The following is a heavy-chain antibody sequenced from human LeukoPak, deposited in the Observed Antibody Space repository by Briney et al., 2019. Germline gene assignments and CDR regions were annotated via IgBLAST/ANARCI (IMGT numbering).Heavy chain of an antibody. D-gene: IGHD4/OR15-4a*01. CDR2: INHSGST. CDR1: GGSISSYY. J-gene: IGHJ4*02. Sequence: SETLSLTCAVSGGSISSYYWSWIRQPPGKGLEWIGEINHSGSTNYNPSLKSRVTISVDTSKNQFSLKLSSVTAADTAVYYCARGLALTHWGQGTLVTVSS. V-gene: IGHV4-34*01. CDR3: ARGLALTH.